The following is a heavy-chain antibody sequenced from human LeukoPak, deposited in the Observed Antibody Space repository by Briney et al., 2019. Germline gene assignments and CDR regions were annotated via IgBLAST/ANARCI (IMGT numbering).Heavy chain of an antibody. CDR2: ISGSGGST. CDR3: AKDAMIVVVIKEYYFDY. J-gene: IGHJ4*02. Sequence: GGSLRLSCAASGFTFSSYAMSWVRQAPGKGLEWVSAISGSGGSTYYADSVKGRFTISRDNSKNTLYLQMNSLRAEDTAVYYCAKDAMIVVVIKEYYFDYWGQGTLVTVSS. V-gene: IGHV3-23*01. CDR1: GFTFSSYA. D-gene: IGHD3-22*01.